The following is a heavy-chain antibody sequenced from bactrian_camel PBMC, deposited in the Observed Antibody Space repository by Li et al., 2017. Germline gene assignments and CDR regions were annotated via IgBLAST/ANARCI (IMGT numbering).Heavy chain of an antibody. CDR2: IHTGNGNA. J-gene: IGHJ4*01. CDR3: VRDLLD. V-gene: IGHV3S1*01. CDR1: GFTFSNTW. Sequence: VQLVESGGGSVQAGGALRLSCAASGFTFSNTWMHWVRQVPGEGLEWVSQIHTGNGNADYGDIVKGRFTISTDNAKNMMFLQMDNLKPEDTAVYYCVRDLLDWGQGTQVTVS.